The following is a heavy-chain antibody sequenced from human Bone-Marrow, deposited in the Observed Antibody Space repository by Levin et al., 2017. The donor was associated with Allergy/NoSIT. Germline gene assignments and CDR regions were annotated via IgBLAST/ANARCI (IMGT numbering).Heavy chain of an antibody. V-gene: IGHV4-39*01. Sequence: PGGSLRLSCTVSGGSISSTTYYWGWIRQPPGKGLEWIGNFYYSGSTYYNPSLKSRLTISVDTSKNQFSLNLSSVTAADTAVYYCGRPRKELWSYPIADWGQGTLVTVSS. CDR2: FYYSGST. CDR1: GGSISSTTYY. D-gene: IGHD1-26*01. J-gene: IGHJ4*02. CDR3: GRPRKELWSYPIAD.